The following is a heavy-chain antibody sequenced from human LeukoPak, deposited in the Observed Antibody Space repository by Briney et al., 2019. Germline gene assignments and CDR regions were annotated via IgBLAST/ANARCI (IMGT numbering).Heavy chain of an antibody. CDR3: TTIRPGY. CDR2: IKDGGTTT. D-gene: IGHD5-12*01. CDR1: GFTFSSYW. V-gene: IGHV3-74*01. Sequence: GGSLRLSCAASGFTFSSYWIRWVRHVPGKGLVWVARIKDGGTTTDYADSVKGRFTISRDYAKNTLYLQMNSLRAEDTAVYYCTTIRPGYWGQGTLVTVSP. J-gene: IGHJ4*02.